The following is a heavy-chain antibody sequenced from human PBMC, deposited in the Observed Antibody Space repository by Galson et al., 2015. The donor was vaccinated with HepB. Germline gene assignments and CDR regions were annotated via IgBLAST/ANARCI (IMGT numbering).Heavy chain of an antibody. CDR2: IWYDGSQK. CDR3: ARDPSRSYRNWFDP. D-gene: IGHD1-26*01. CDR1: GFLFSTYG. V-gene: IGHV3-33*01. J-gene: IGHJ5*02. Sequence: SLRLSCAASGFLFSTYGMHWVRQAPEKGLEWVAVIWYDGSQKYYADSVKGRFTISRDNSKNTLYLQMNSLRPEDTAVYYCARDPSRSYRNWFDPWGQGTLVTVSS.